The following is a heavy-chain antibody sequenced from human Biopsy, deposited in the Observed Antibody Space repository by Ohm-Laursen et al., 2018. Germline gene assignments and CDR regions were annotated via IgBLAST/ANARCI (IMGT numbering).Heavy chain of an antibody. CDR2: ISGNSDII. J-gene: IGHJ6*02. CDR1: GFTFSSYA. D-gene: IGHD4-17*01. V-gene: IGHV3-23*01. CDR3: AKPTTRYGDYIHDFSYYGLDV. Sequence: SLRLSCAASGFTFSSYAMTWFRQAPGKGLEWVSTISGNSDIIYDTDSVKGRFTISRDNSKNTLYLQMTSLRPEDTAVYYCAKPTTRYGDYIHDFSYYGLDVWGQGTTVTVSS.